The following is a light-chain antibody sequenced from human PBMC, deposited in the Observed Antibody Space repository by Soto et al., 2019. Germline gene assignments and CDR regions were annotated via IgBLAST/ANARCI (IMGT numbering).Light chain of an antibody. Sequence: QSALTQPASGSGAPGQSITISRTGTSSDVGGYNYVSWYQQHPGKAPKLMIYDVSNRPSGVSNRFSGSKSGITASLTNSGLQAEDEADYYCSSYTSSSTIYVFASGT. J-gene: IGLJ1*01. CDR1: SSDVGGYNY. V-gene: IGLV2-14*01. CDR2: DVS. CDR3: SSYTSSSTIYV.